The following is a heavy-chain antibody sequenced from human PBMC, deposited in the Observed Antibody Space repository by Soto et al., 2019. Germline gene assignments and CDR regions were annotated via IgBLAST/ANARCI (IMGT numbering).Heavy chain of an antibody. D-gene: IGHD3-16*01. Sequence: ASVKVSCKASGYTFNFYGITWVRQAPGQGLEWMGWISGFNGNTNYAADLQGRVTMTTDTSASTAYMELRGLRSDDTAVYYCARIGVSSGHESPDFDSWGQGTLVTVSS. J-gene: IGHJ4*02. CDR2: ISGFNGNT. V-gene: IGHV1-18*01. CDR1: GYTFNFYG. CDR3: ARIGVSSGHESPDFDS.